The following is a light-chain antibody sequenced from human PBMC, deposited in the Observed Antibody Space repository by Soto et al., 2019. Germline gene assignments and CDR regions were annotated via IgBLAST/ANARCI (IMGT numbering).Light chain of an antibody. CDR2: AAS. Sequence: DIQMTQSPSSLSASVGDRVTITCRASQSISSYLHWYPQKPRKAPKLLIYAASSLQSGVPSRFSGSGSGTDFTLTISSLQPEDFATYYCQQSYSTPYTFGQGTKLEIK. CDR3: QQSYSTPYT. J-gene: IGKJ2*01. V-gene: IGKV1-39*01. CDR1: QSISSY.